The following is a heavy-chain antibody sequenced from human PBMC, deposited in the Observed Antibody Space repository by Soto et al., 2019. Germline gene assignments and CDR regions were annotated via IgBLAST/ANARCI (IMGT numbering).Heavy chain of an antibody. D-gene: IGHD3-3*01. CDR3: ARTNYDFWSGYPQGYFDY. CDR2: ISSNGGIT. CDR1: GFTFSNYA. J-gene: IGHJ4*02. Sequence: GGSLRLSCAASGFTFSNYAMHWVRQAPGKGLEYVSAISSNGGITYYVDSVKDRFTISRDNSKNTLYLQMGSLRAEDMAVYYCARTNYDFWSGYPQGYFDYWGQGTLVTVSS. V-gene: IGHV3-64*02.